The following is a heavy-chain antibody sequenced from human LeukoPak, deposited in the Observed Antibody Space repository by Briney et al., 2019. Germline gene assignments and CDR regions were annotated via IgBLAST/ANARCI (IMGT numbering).Heavy chain of an antibody. CDR3: ARAPLRLYGMDV. Sequence: PSETLSLTCTVSGGSISSGGYYWSWIRQPPGKGLEWIGYIYHSGSTYYNPSLKSRVTISVDTSKNQFSLKLSSVTAADTAVYYCARAPLRLYGMDVWGQGTTVTVSS. V-gene: IGHV4-30-2*01. D-gene: IGHD4-17*01. J-gene: IGHJ6*02. CDR2: IYHSGST. CDR1: GGSISSGGYY.